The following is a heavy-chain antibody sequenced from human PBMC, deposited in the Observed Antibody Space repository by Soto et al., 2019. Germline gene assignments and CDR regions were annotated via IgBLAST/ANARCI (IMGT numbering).Heavy chain of an antibody. D-gene: IGHD4-17*01. CDR1: GFTFSSYW. V-gene: IGHV3-7*01. CDR2: IKQDGSEK. Sequence: EVQLVESGGGLVQPGGSLRLSCAASGFTFSSYWMSWVRQAPGKGLEWVANIKQDGSEKYYVDSVKGRFTISRDNAKNSLYLQMNSLRAEDTAVYYCARWDSLVPMDDYGDYAPGGYWDQGTLVTVSS. CDR3: ARWDSLVPMDDYGDYAPGGY. J-gene: IGHJ4*02.